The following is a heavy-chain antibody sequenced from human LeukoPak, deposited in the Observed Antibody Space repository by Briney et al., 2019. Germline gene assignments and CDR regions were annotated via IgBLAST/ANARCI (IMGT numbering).Heavy chain of an antibody. J-gene: IGHJ6*03. D-gene: IGHD4-11*01. CDR2: INPNTAGT. CDR3: ATSAGDYRAGHYYYMGV. CDR1: GYTFTGYY. Sequence: ASVKVSCKASGYTFTGYYFHWVRQAPGQGLEWMGWINPNTAGTNYAQKFLGGVTLTWDTSISTAHMELNRLTSDDTAVYYCATSAGDYRAGHYYYMGVWGKGTSVTVSS. V-gene: IGHV1-2*02.